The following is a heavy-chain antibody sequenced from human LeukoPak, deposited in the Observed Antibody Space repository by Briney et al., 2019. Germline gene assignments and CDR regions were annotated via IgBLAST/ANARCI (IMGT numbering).Heavy chain of an antibody. Sequence: GASVKVSCKASGYTFTGYYMHWVRQAPGQGLEWMGWINPNSGGTNYAQKFQGRVTMTRDTSISTAYMELSRLRSDDTAVYYCASNTITGLYYYYYYMDVWGKGTTVTVSS. J-gene: IGHJ6*03. D-gene: IGHD1-14*01. V-gene: IGHV1-2*02. CDR3: ASNTITGLYYYYYYMDV. CDR2: INPNSGGT. CDR1: GYTFTGYY.